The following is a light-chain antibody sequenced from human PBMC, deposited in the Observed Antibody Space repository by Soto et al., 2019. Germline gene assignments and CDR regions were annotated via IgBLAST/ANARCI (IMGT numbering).Light chain of an antibody. CDR2: GNS. V-gene: IGLV1-40*01. CDR3: QSYDSILSGSV. Sequence: QSVLTQPPSVSGAPGQRVTISCTGSSSNIGAGYDVHWYQQLPGTAPKLLIYGNSNRPSGVPDRFSGSKSGTSASLAITGLQAEDEADYCCQSYDSILSGSVFGGGTKVTVL. CDR1: SSNIGAGYD. J-gene: IGLJ3*02.